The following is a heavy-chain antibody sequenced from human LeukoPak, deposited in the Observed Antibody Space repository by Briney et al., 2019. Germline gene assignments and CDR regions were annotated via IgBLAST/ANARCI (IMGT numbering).Heavy chain of an antibody. CDR3: ARDRYSSSSRYYYGMDV. CDR1: GGTFSSYA. J-gene: IGHJ6*02. V-gene: IGHV1-69*04. CDR2: IIPFFGIA. Sequence: ASVTVSCKASGGTFSSYAISWVRQAPGQGLEWMGRIIPFFGIANYAQNFQGRVTITADKSTSTAFMELSSLRSEDTAVYFCARDRYSSSSRYYYGMDVWGQGTTVTVSS. D-gene: IGHD6-6*01.